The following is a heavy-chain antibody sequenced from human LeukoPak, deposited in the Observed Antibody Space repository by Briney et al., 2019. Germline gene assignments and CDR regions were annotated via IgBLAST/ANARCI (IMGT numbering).Heavy chain of an antibody. J-gene: IGHJ4*02. D-gene: IGHD1-26*01. CDR2: VYNSGST. Sequence: SETLSLTCSVSGGSISIYYWSWIRQPPGKGLEWIGYVYNSGSTDYNPSLKSRVTKSVDTSKNQFSLKVNSVTASDTAVYYCVRDRELYYWGQGILVTVSS. CDR3: VRDRELYY. V-gene: IGHV4-59*01. CDR1: GGSISIYY.